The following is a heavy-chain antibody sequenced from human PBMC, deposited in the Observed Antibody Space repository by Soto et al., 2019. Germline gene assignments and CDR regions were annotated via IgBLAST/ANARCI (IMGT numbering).Heavy chain of an antibody. D-gene: IGHD3-9*01. CDR2: ISYSGST. CDR3: AREKYDSSFDY. J-gene: IGHJ4*02. Sequence: SETLSLTCTVSGGSISSYYWSWIRQPPGKGLEWIGYISYSGSTNYNPSLRSRVTISVDTSRNQFSLKLSSVTAADTAMYYCAREKYDSSFDYWGQGTLVTVSS. V-gene: IGHV4-59*01. CDR1: GGSISSYY.